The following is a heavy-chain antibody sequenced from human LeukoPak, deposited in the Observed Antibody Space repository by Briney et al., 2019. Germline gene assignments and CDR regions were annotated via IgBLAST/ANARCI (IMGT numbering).Heavy chain of an antibody. D-gene: IGHD3-22*01. CDR2: IFTGGNT. CDR3: ARGDDSGYYDYFDY. V-gene: IGHV3-53*01. CDR1: GFTPDSNY. J-gene: IGHJ4*02. Sequence: GGSPRLSCAASGFTPDSNYLSWVRQAPGEGLQWVSTIFTGGNTYYAASVKGRFTISRDFSKNTVFLHMNSLRAEDTAMYYCARGDDSGYYDYFDYWGQGALVTVSS.